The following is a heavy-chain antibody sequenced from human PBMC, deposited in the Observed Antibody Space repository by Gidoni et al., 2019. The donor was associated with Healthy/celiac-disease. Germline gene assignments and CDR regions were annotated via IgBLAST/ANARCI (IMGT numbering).Heavy chain of an antibody. J-gene: IGHJ4*02. V-gene: IGHV1-2*02. D-gene: IGHD4-4*01. CDR3: ARGAASYSIWLEMGDY. CDR2: INPNSGGT. CDR1: GDTFTGYY. Sequence: QVQLVQSGAEVTKHGDSVKVSCEASGDTFTGYYMHWVRQAPGQGLEWMGWINPNSGGTNYAQKFQGRVTMTRDTSISTAYMELSRLRSDDTAVYYCARGAASYSIWLEMGDYWGQGTLVTVSS.